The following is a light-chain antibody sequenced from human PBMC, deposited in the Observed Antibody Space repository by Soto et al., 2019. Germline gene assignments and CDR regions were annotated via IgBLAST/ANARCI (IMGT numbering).Light chain of an antibody. J-gene: IGKJ4*01. CDR2: AAS. V-gene: IGKV1-27*01. Sequence: DIQMTQSPSSLSASVGDRVTITCRASQGISNYLAWYQQKPGKVPKILIYAASTLQSGVPSRFSGSGSGTDFTLTISSLQPEDVATYYCQKYNSALPITFGGGTKVEIK. CDR3: QKYNSALPIT. CDR1: QGISNY.